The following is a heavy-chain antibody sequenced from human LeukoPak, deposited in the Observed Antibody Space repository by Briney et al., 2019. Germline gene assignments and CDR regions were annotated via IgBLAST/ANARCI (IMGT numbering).Heavy chain of an antibody. D-gene: IGHD3-10*01. CDR1: GFSFSSYA. Sequence: SGRSLRLSCAASGFSFSSYAMHWVRQAPAKGLEWVAFMSYDGTKEYYADSVKGRFTISRDNSMNTLYLQINSLGPEDTAVYYCAKDRHGSGNNYLDAWGQGTLVTVSS. CDR3: AKDRHGSGNNYLDA. CDR2: MSYDGTKE. V-gene: IGHV3-30*18. J-gene: IGHJ4*02.